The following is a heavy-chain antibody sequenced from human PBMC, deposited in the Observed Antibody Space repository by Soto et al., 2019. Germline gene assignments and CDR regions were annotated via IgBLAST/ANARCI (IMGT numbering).Heavy chain of an antibody. V-gene: IGHV5-10-1*01. CDR3: ARQLVGANEYYYYGMAV. J-gene: IGHJ6*04. CDR2: IDPSDSDT. CDR1: GYSFTSYW. D-gene: IGHD1-26*01. Sequence: PGESLKISCKGSGYSFTSYWISWVRQMPGKGLEWMGRIDPSDSDTNYSPSFQGHVTISADKSISTAYLQWSSLKASDTAMYYCARQLVGANEYYYYGMAVWGKETTFTVSS.